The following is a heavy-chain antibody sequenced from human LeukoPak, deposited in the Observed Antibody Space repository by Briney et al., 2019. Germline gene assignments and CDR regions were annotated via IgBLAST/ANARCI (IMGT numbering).Heavy chain of an antibody. CDR3: ARAYSSSSGTQTDY. CDR2: INPNSGGT. Sequence: ASVKVSCKASGYTFTGYYMHWVRQAPGQGLEWMGWINPNSGGTNYAQKFQGRVTMTRDTSTSTVYMELSSLRSEDTAVYYCARAYSSSSGTQTDYWGQGTLVTVSS. J-gene: IGHJ4*02. V-gene: IGHV1-2*02. D-gene: IGHD6-6*01. CDR1: GYTFTGYY.